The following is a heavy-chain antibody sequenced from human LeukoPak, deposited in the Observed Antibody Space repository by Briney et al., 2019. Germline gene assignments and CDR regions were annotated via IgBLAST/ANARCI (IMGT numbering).Heavy chain of an antibody. Sequence: GESLKISCKGSGYSFSNYWIGWVRQMPGKGLERMGVIYPEDSDARYSPSFQGQVTISADKSISTAYLQWNSLQASDTGMYYCARQSGFSYGDFEYWGQGTLVTVSS. D-gene: IGHD5-18*01. CDR1: GYSFSNYW. V-gene: IGHV5-51*01. CDR2: IYPEDSDA. CDR3: ARQSGFSYGDFEY. J-gene: IGHJ4*02.